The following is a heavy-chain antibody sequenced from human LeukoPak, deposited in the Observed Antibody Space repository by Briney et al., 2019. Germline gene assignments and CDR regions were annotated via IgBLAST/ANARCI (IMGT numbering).Heavy chain of an antibody. CDR3: AKVLYGSGSYLPLDY. V-gene: IGHV3-30*02. CDR2: IRYDGSNK. Sequence: GGSLRLSCAASGFMFSSYGMHWVRPAPGKGLEWVSFIRYDGSNKYYPDSVKGRITISRDNSKNTLYLQMNSLRAEDTAVYYCAKVLYGSGSYLPLDYWGQGTLVTVSS. CDR1: GFMFSSYG. D-gene: IGHD3-10*01. J-gene: IGHJ4*02.